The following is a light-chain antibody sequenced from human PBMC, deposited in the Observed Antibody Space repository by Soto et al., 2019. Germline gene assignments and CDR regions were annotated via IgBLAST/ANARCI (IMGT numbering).Light chain of an antibody. J-gene: IGKJ4*01. CDR3: QQYYRYPPT. CDR1: QSISTA. CDR2: TVS. Sequence: DIQMTQSPSTLSASVGDRVSITCRASQSISTALAWWQQKPGKAPNLLIYTVSTLESGVPSRFSASGSGAEFTLTVSSLQPDDFATYYCQQYYRYPPTFGGGTKVEIK. V-gene: IGKV1-5*03.